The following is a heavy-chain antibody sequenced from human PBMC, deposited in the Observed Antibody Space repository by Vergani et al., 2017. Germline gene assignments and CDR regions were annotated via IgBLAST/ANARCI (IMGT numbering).Heavy chain of an antibody. J-gene: IGHJ4*02. V-gene: IGHV5-51*01. CDR1: GYSFTNYW. CDR2: IHPADSDT. D-gene: IGHD3-22*01. Sequence: EVQLVQSGAEVKKPGESLKISCQISGYSFTNYWIGWVRQMPGKGLEWMGIIHPADSDTRYSPSFQGQVTISVDKSLSTAYLQRSSLRASDSAMYYCARLDGRDSSGSKYFDYWGQGTLVTVSS. CDR3: ARLDGRDSSGSKYFDY.